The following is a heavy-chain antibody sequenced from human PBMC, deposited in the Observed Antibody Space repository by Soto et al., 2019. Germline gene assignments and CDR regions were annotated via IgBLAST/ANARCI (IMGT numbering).Heavy chain of an antibody. CDR2: IYYSGST. Sequence: SETLSLTCTVSGGSISSYYWSWIRQPPGKGLEWIGYIYYSGSTNYNPSLKSRVTISVDTSKNQFSLKLSSVTAADTAVYYCARHEGSSSVGSNGMDVWGQGTTVTVSS. D-gene: IGHD6-6*01. J-gene: IGHJ6*02. CDR1: GGSISSYY. CDR3: ARHEGSSSVGSNGMDV. V-gene: IGHV4-59*01.